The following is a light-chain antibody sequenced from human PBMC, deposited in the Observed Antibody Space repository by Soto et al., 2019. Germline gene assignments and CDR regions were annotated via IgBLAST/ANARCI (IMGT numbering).Light chain of an antibody. CDR2: DAS. V-gene: IGKV1-5*01. Sequence: DIQMTQSPSTLSASVGDRVTITCRASQSISSWLAWYQQKPGKAPKLLIYDASSLESGVPSRFSGSGSGTEFTLTISSLQPEDFATYYCQQYNNYSGTFGQGTKVEIK. CDR3: QQYNNYSGT. J-gene: IGKJ1*01. CDR1: QSISSW.